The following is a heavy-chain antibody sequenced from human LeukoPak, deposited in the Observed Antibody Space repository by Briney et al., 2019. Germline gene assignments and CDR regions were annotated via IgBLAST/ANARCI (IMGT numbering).Heavy chain of an antibody. D-gene: IGHD1-26*01. Sequence: GGSLRPSCAASGFTFSSYSMNWVRQAPGKGLEWVSSISSSSSYIYYADSVKGRFTISRDNAKNSLYLQMNSLRAEDTAVYYCASLTYSGSDGAFDYWGQGTLVTVSS. CDR1: GFTFSSYS. CDR2: ISSSSSYI. J-gene: IGHJ4*02. V-gene: IGHV3-21*01. CDR3: ASLTYSGSDGAFDY.